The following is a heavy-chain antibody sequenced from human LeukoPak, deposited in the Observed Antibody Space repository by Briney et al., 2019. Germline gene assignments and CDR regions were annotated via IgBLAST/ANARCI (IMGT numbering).Heavy chain of an antibody. V-gene: IGHV3-23*01. CDR1: GFTFSTYA. CDR3: TKSSHAFGAFDI. D-gene: IGHD3-16*01. J-gene: IGHJ3*02. CDR2: INSGGST. Sequence: GGSLRLSCAASGFTFSTYAMTWVRQAPGKGLEWVSTINSGGSTYYADSVKGRFTISRDNSKNTLYLQMSRLRAEDTAVYYCTKSSHAFGAFDIWGQGTMVTVSS.